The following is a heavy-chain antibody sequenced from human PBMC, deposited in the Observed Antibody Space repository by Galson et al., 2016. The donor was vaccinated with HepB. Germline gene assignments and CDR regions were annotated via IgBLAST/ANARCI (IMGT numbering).Heavy chain of an antibody. V-gene: IGHV2-5*02. CDR3: AHRGGSWGWFDT. Sequence: PALVKPTQTLTLTCTFSGFSLSTSGVGVGWIRQPPGKALEWLSIIYGDDDKRYSTSLKSRLTITKDTSKNQVVLTMTNMDPMDTATYYCAHRGGSWGWFDTWGQGTLVTVSS. CDR1: GFSLSTSGVG. CDR2: IYGDDDK. D-gene: IGHD3-16*01. J-gene: IGHJ5*02.